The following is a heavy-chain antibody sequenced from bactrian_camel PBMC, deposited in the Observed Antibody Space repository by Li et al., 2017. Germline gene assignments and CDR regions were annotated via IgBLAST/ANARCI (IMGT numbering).Heavy chain of an antibody. Sequence: DVQLVESGGGSVQAGGSLRLACTVSGFPFNGFTFDGQDMGWFRQAPGNEFELVSTINSRGIEFYADSVKGRFTISQDIPKNTIDLQMNSLKPEDTAMYYCAAAYGRCGSLRPWNDFGHWGQGTQVTVS. CDR3: AAAYGRCGSLRPWNDFGH. CDR2: INSRGIE. D-gene: IGHD6*01. J-gene: IGHJ6*01. V-gene: IGHV3S40*01. CDR1: GFPFNGFTFDGQD.